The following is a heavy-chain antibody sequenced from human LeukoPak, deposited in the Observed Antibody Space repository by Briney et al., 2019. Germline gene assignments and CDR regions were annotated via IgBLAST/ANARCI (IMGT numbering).Heavy chain of an antibody. CDR1: GGSVSSASYY. CDR2: IYYNGNT. Sequence: SETLSLTCTVSGGSVSSASYYWTWIRQPPGEGLEWIGYIYYNGNTNYNPSLKSRVTISVDTSKNQFSLKLSSVTAADTAVYYCASDTGYCSAGSCYHNYFDFWGQGTLVTVSS. V-gene: IGHV4-61*01. CDR3: ASDTGYCSAGSCYHNYFDF. J-gene: IGHJ4*02. D-gene: IGHD2-15*01.